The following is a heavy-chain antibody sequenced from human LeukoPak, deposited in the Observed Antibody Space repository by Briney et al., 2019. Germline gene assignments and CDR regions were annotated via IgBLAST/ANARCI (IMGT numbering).Heavy chain of an antibody. D-gene: IGHD3-9*01. V-gene: IGHV3-7*01. CDR1: GFTFSDYW. Sequence: GGSLRLSCAASGFTFSDYWMTWVRQAPGKGLEWVANIKQDGSEGYYVDSVKGRFTVSRNNAKSSLYLQLNSLRAEDTAVYYCAREEGGNYDILTGYSKGFDYWGQGTLVTVSS. CDR2: IKQDGSEG. CDR3: AREEGGNYDILTGYSKGFDY. J-gene: IGHJ4*02.